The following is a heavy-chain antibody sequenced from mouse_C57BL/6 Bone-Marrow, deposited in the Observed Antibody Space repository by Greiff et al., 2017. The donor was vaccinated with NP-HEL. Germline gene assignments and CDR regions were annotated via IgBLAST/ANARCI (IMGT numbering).Heavy chain of an antibody. CDR1: GIDFSRYW. V-gene: IGHV4-1*01. CDR3: ARDRDTAQATPYAMDY. Sequence: EVKLQESGGGLVQPGGSLKLSCAASGIDFSRYWMSWVRRAPGKGLEWIGEINPDSSTINYAPSLKDKFIISRDNAKNTLYLQMSKVRSEDTALYYCARDRDTAQATPYAMDYWGQGTSVTVSS. J-gene: IGHJ4*01. D-gene: IGHD3-2*02. CDR2: INPDSSTI.